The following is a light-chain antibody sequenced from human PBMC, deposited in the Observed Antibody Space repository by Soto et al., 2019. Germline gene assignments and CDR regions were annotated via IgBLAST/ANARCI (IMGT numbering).Light chain of an antibody. J-gene: IGKJ1*01. CDR1: QSISSY. Sequence: DLQMTQSPSSLPASLGDRVTITCRASQSISSYLNWYQQKPGKAPKVLSYAASSLQSGVPSRFSGSGSGTDFTLTISSLQPEDFATYYCQQSHSIPWTFGQGTKVDIK. CDR2: AAS. CDR3: QQSHSIPWT. V-gene: IGKV1-39*01.